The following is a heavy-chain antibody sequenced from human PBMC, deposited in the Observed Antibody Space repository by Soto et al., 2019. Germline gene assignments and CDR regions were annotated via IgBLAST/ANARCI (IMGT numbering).Heavy chain of an antibody. Sequence: GGSLRLSCAASGFTFSTYGMHWVRQAPGKGLEWEALMSNDGTDKFYGDSVKGRFTISRDNPRNTLYLQMNSLRVEDTALYYCAAHSGKYWNHFQDWGLGTPVT. CDR2: MSNDGTDK. CDR1: GFTFSTYG. D-gene: IGHD1-26*01. J-gene: IGHJ4*02. CDR3: AAHSGKYWNHFQD. V-gene: IGHV3-30*03.